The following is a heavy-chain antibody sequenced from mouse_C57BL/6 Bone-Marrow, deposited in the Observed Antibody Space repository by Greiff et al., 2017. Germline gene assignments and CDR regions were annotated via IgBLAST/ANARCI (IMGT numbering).Heavy chain of an antibody. J-gene: IGHJ3*01. Sequence: QVQLQQSGAELVRPGTSVKVSCKASGYAFTNYLIEWVKQRPGQGLEWIGVINPGSGGANYNEKFKGKATLTADKSSSTAYMQLSSLTSEDSAVYFFARDDSAWFAYWGQGTLVTVSA. CDR1: GYAFTNYL. V-gene: IGHV1-54*01. CDR2: INPGSGGA. D-gene: IGHD2-4*01. CDR3: ARDDSAWFAY.